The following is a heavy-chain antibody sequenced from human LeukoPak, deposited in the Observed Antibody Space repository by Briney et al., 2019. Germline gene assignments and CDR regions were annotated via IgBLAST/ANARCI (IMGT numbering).Heavy chain of an antibody. Sequence: SETLSLTCTASGGSISYYYWSWIRQPPGKGLEWIGYIYYSGSTTYNPSLKSRVTISVDTSKNQFSLKLSSVTAADTAVYYCARVRGEHSTAFRRFFDYWGQGTLVTVSS. CDR1: GGSISYYY. CDR2: IYYSGST. CDR3: ARVRGEHSTAFRRFFDY. D-gene: IGHD3-10*01. V-gene: IGHV4-59*12. J-gene: IGHJ4*02.